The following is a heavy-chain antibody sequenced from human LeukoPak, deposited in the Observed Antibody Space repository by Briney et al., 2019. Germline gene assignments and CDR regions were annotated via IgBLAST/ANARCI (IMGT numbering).Heavy chain of an antibody. Sequence: SETLSLTCTVSGGSISSYYWSWIRQPPGKGLEWIGYIYYSGSTNYNPSLKSRVTISVDTSKNQFSLKLSSVTAADTAVYYCARERITMVRGVIRHYYGMDVWGQGTTVTVSS. V-gene: IGHV4-59*12. D-gene: IGHD3-10*01. CDR2: IYYSGST. CDR3: ARERITMVRGVIRHYYGMDV. J-gene: IGHJ6*02. CDR1: GGSISSYY.